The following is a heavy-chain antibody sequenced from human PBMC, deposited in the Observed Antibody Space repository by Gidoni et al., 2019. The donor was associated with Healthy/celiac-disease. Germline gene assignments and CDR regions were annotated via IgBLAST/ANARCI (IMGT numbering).Heavy chain of an antibody. CDR2: ISGSGGST. J-gene: IGHJ4*02. CDR3: AKDHEASVSFWSGSDY. CDR1: GFTFSSYA. D-gene: IGHD3-3*01. Sequence: EVQLVESGGGLVQPGGSLRLSCAASGFTFSSYAMSWVRQAPGKGLEWVSAISGSGGSTYYADSVKGRFTISRDNSKNTLNLQMNSLRAEDTAVYYCAKDHEASVSFWSGSDYWGQGTLVTVSS. V-gene: IGHV3-23*04.